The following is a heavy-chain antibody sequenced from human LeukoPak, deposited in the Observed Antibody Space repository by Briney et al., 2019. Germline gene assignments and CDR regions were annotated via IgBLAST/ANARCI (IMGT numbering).Heavy chain of an antibody. Sequence: GGSLRLSSAASGFTFSSYEMNWVRQAPGRGLEWGSYISRSVSNIYYADSVKGRFTISRDNAKNSLYLKMNSLRVEDTSIYYCARGPYSSSWSAWFDPWGQGTLVTVSS. V-gene: IGHV3-48*03. J-gene: IGHJ5*02. CDR2: ISRSVSNI. CDR1: GFTFSSYE. D-gene: IGHD6-13*01. CDR3: ARGPYSSSWSAWFDP.